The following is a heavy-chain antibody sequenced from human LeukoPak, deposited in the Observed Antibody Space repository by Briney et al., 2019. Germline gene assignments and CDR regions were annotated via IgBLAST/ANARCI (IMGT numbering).Heavy chain of an antibody. V-gene: IGHV4-59*08. D-gene: IGHD3-22*01. CDR2: IYYSGST. CDR1: GGSISSYY. CDR3: ARLSYYYDSSGYRYYFDY. J-gene: IGHJ4*02. Sequence: SETLSLTCTVSGGSISSYYWSWIRQPPGKGREGSGYIYYSGSTNYNPSLKSRVTISVDTSKNQFSLKLSSVTAADTAVYYCARLSYYYDSSGYRYYFDYWGQGTLVTVSS.